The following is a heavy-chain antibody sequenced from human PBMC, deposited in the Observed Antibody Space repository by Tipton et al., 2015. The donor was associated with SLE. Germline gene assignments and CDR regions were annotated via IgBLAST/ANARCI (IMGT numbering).Heavy chain of an antibody. D-gene: IGHD1-26*01. CDR2: INWNGGST. J-gene: IGHJ4*02. CDR1: GFTFDDYG. V-gene: IGHV3-20*04. Sequence: SLRLSCAASGFTFDDYGMSWVRQAPGKGLEWVSGINWNGGSTGYADSVKGRFTISRDNAKNSLYLQMNSLRAEDTAVYYCATREGTYLIDYWGQGTLVTVSS. CDR3: ATREGTYLIDY.